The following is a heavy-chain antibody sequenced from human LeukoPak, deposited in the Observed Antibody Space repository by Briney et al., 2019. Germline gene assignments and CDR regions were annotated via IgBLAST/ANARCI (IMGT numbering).Heavy chain of an antibody. CDR2: ISSSSSYI. CDR1: GFTFSSYS. Sequence: PGGSLRLSRAASGFTFSSYSMNWVRQAPGKGLEWVSSISSSSSYIYYADSVKGRFTISRDNAKNSLYLQMNSLRAEDTAVYYCARDQDDSSGYYLFGYWGQGTLVTVS. CDR3: ARDQDDSSGYYLFGY. V-gene: IGHV3-21*01. J-gene: IGHJ4*02. D-gene: IGHD3-22*01.